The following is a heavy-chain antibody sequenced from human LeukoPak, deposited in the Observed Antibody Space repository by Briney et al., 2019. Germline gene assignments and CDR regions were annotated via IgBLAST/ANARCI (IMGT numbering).Heavy chain of an antibody. J-gene: IGHJ4*02. CDR1: GYTFTSYA. CDR2: INTNTGNP. D-gene: IGHD5-18*01. Sequence: ASVKVSCKASGYTFTSYAMNWVRQAPGQGLEWMGWINTNTGNPSYARGFAGRFVFSLDTSVSTAYLQISSLKAEDTAVYYCAREAYSSAYYFDYWGQGTLVTVSS. CDR3: AREAYSSAYYFDY. V-gene: IGHV7-4-1*02.